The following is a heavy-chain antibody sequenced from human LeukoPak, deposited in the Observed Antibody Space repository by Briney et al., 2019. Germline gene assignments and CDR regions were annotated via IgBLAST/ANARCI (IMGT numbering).Heavy chain of an antibody. J-gene: IGHJ4*02. CDR2: MNPDTGKT. CDR3: ATLDSIAAAGMRIFDY. CDR1: GYTFTSFD. D-gene: IGHD6-13*01. Sequence: ASVKVSCATFGYTFTSFDINWVRQAPGQGPEWMGGMNPDTGKTGYAQKFQGRVTMTRNTSIGTAYMELSSLRSDDTAVYYCATLDSIAAAGMRIFDYWGQGTLVTVSS. V-gene: IGHV1-8*01.